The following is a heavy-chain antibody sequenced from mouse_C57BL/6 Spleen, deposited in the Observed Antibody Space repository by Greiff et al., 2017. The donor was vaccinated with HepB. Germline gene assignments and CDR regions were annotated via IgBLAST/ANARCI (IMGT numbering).Heavy chain of an antibody. V-gene: IGHV1-82*01. D-gene: IGHD1-2*01. CDR3: ARDYYGAQHFDY. J-gene: IGHJ2*01. CDR1: GYAFSSSW. Sequence: VQLQQSGPELVKPGASVKISCKASGYAFSSSWMNWVKQRPGKGLEWIGRIYPGDGDTNYNGKFKGKATLTADKSSSTAYMQLSSLTSEDSAVYFCARDYYGAQHFDYWGQGTTLTVSS. CDR2: IYPGDGDT.